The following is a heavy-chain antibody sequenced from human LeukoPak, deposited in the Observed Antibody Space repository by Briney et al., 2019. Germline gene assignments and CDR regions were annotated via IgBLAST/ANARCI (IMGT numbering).Heavy chain of an antibody. CDR3: ARGESFAFDV. CDR2: ISGSGGST. J-gene: IGHJ3*01. CDR1: GFTFSSYA. V-gene: IGHV3-23*01. Sequence: GGSLRLSCAASGFTFSSYAMSWVRQAPGKGLEWVSDISGSGGSTYYADSVKGRFTISRDNSRNTTYWQTNSLRAKDTVVYYCARGESFAFDVWGQGTMVTVSS.